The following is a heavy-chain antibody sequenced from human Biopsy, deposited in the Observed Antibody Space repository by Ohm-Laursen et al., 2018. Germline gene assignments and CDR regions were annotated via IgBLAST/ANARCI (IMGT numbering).Heavy chain of an antibody. J-gene: IGHJ4*02. CDR2: ISFTGTSS. CDR1: GFTFSAYE. Sequence: SLRLSCAASGFTFSAYEMNWVRQAPGKGLEWVSYISFTGTSSYYADSVKGRFTISRDSAKNSLYLQMNSLRAEDTGIYYCARDLKWGQGTLVTVSS. V-gene: IGHV3-48*03. CDR3: ARDLK.